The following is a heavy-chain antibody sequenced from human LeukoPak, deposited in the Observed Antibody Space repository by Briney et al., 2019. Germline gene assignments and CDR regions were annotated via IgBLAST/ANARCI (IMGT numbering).Heavy chain of an antibody. V-gene: IGHV4-39*07. CDR1: GGSISSSSYY. CDR3: AREIDYGGNSVRAFDI. Sequence: PSETLSLTCTVSGGSISSSSYYWGWIRQPPGKGLEWIGSIYYSGSTYYNPSLKSRVTISVDTSKNQFSLKLSSVTAADTAVYYCAREIDYGGNSVRAFDIWGQGTMVTVSS. D-gene: IGHD4-23*01. J-gene: IGHJ3*02. CDR2: IYYSGST.